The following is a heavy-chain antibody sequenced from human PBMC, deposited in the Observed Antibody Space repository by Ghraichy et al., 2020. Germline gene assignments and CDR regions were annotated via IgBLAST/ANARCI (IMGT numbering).Heavy chain of an antibody. CDR3: AKDPSYYYYDTNFDS. Sequence: GGSLRLSCAASGFTFNNYAMSWVRQAPGKGLEWVSSVRGSGDDTYYADSVKGRFTISRDNSKNTLYLQMNSLRAEDTAVYFCAKDPSYYYYDTNFDSWCQGTLVSVSS. D-gene: IGHD3-22*01. CDR2: VRGSGDDT. J-gene: IGHJ4*02. V-gene: IGHV3-23*01. CDR1: GFTFNNYA.